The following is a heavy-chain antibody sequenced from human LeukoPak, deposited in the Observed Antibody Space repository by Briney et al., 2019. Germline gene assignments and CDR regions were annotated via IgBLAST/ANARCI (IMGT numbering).Heavy chain of an antibody. CDR2: IYTSGST. J-gene: IGHJ5*02. CDR3: ARDNQHIVVVTANNRKGWFDP. CDR1: GGSISSYY. D-gene: IGHD2-21*02. Sequence: PSETLSLTCTVSGGSISSYYWSWIRQPAGKGLEWIGRIYTSGSTNYNPSLKSRVTMSVDTSKNQFSLKLSSVTAADTAVYYCARDNQHIVVVTANNRKGWFDPWGQGTLVTVSS. V-gene: IGHV4-4*07.